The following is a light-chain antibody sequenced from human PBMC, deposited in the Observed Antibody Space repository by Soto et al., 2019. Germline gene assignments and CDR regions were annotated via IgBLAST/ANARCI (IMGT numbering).Light chain of an antibody. CDR1: QGVTTAY. V-gene: IGKV3-20*01. CDR2: GAS. Sequence: EVVLTQSPGTLSLSPGERATLSCRASQGVTTAYLAWYQHKPGQAPRLLIYGASHRATGIPDRFSGSGSGTDFTLTSSRLAPEDFAVYSCQQYGASPLFTFGPGTKVDLK. J-gene: IGKJ3*01. CDR3: QQYGASPLFT.